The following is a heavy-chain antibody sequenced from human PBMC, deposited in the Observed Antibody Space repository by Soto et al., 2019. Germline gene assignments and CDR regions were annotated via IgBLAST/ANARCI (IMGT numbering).Heavy chain of an antibody. V-gene: IGHV4-39*01. J-gene: IGHJ5*02. CDR1: GGSISSSSYY. Sequence: SETLSLTCTVSGGSISSSSYYWGWIRQPPGKGLEWIGSIYYSGSTYYNPSLKSRVTISVDTSKNQFSLKLSSVTAADTAVYYCARQAYYDFWSGYYVPNWFDPWGQGTLVTVSS. D-gene: IGHD3-3*01. CDR3: ARQAYYDFWSGYYVPNWFDP. CDR2: IYYSGST.